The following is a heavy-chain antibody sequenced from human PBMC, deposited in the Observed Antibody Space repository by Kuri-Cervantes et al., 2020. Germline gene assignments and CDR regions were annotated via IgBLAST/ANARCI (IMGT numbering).Heavy chain of an antibody. V-gene: IGHV3-69-1*01. CDR2: ISSSSTI. CDR1: GFTFSSYW. Sequence: GESLKIFCAASGFTFSSYWMNWVRQAPGKGLEWVSYISSSSTIYYADSVKGRFTISRDNSKNTLYLQMNSLRAEDTAVYYCARDRDDFWSGYSPSFDYWGQGTLVTVSS. D-gene: IGHD3-3*01. J-gene: IGHJ4*02. CDR3: ARDRDDFWSGYSPSFDY.